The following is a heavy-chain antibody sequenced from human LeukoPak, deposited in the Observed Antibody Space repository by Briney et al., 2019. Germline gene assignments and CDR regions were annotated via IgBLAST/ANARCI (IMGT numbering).Heavy chain of an antibody. CDR1: GGSISSYY. J-gene: IGHJ5*02. CDR2: IYTSGST. D-gene: IGHD1-7*01. CDR3: ARELETGTTGWFDP. Sequence: SETLSLTCTVSGGSISSYYWSWIRQPAGKGLEWIGHIYTSGSTNYNPSLKSRVTMSVDTSKNQFSLKLSSVTAADTAVYYCARELETGTTGWFDPWGQGTLVTVSS. V-gene: IGHV4-4*07.